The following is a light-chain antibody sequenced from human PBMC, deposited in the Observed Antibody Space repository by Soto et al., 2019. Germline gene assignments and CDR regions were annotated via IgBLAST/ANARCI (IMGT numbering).Light chain of an antibody. CDR1: SSNIGSNT. CDR3: ASWDDSLNGYV. Sequence: SVLTQPPSASGTPGQRVTISCSGSSSNIGSNTVNWYHQFPGTAPKLLIYSNNQRPSGVPDRFSGSKSGTSASLAISGLHSEDEADYYCASWDDSLNGYVFGTGTKVTVL. CDR2: SNN. J-gene: IGLJ1*01. V-gene: IGLV1-44*01.